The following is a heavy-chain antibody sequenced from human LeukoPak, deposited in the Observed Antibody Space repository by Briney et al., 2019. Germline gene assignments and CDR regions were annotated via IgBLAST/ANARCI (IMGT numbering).Heavy chain of an antibody. J-gene: IGHJ6*02. Sequence: GGSLRLSCAASGFTFSSYWMSWVRQAPGKGLEWVANIKQDGSEKYYVDSVKGRFTISRDNAKNSLYLQMNSLRAEDTAVYYCARGWITMVRGGQNYYYYGMDVWGQGTTVTVSS. CDR3: ARGWITMVRGGQNYYYYGMDV. CDR1: GFTFSSYW. CDR2: IKQDGSEK. D-gene: IGHD3-10*01. V-gene: IGHV3-7*01.